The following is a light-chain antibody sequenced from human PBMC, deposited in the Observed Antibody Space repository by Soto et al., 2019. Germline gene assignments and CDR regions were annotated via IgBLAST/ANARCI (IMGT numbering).Light chain of an antibody. CDR2: GED. V-gene: IGKV3-15*01. J-gene: IGKJ1*01. CDR1: QSVSSN. CDR3: QQYNNWVPWT. Sequence: DIVMTQSPATLSVSPGERATLSCRASQSVSSNLALYQLKPGQAPSLLIYGEDIRATGIPTKFSGSGSGTEVPLTISSLQSEDVADYYCQQYNNWVPWTVGQGTKVEIK.